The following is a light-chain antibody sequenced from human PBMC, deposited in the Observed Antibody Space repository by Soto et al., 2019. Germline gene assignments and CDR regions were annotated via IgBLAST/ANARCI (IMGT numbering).Light chain of an antibody. CDR1: QSISSW. Sequence: DIQMTQSPSTLSVSVGDRVTITCRASQSISSWLAWYQQKPGKAPKVLIYDASTLESGVPSRFSGGGSGTEFTLTITSLQPDDFATYYCQEYTTYSRTFGQGTKVEVK. J-gene: IGKJ1*01. V-gene: IGKV1-5*01. CDR3: QEYTTYSRT. CDR2: DAS.